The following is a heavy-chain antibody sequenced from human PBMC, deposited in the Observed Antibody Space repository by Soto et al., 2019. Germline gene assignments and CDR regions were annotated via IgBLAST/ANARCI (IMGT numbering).Heavy chain of an antibody. D-gene: IGHD2-15*01. CDR2: ITWNGVNI. V-gene: IGHV3-9*01. CDR1: GFTVDDFA. Sequence: EVQLVESGGGLVPPGRSLRLSCADSGFTVDDFAMHWFRQAPGKGLEWVSSITWNGVNIGYADSVKGRFTISRDNAKNSLYLHLNNLRPEDTALYYCAKVAPRSSCHSAYFVHWGQGSLVTVSS. J-gene: IGHJ1*01. CDR3: AKVAPRSSCHSAYFVH.